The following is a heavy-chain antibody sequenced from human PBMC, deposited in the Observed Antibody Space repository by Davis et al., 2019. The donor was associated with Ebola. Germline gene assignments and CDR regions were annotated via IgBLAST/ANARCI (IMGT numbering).Heavy chain of an antibody. V-gene: IGHV1-69*04. CDR2: IIPIFGLV. CDR3: ARGGGCSSTTCVNWFDP. Sequence: SVKVSCKASGGTFSSDAISWVRQAPGQGLEWMGRIIPIFGLVNYAQNFQGRVTITADKSPSTAYMELSSLRSEDTAVYYCARGGGCSSTTCVNWFDPWGQGTLVTVSS. D-gene: IGHD2-2*01. J-gene: IGHJ5*02. CDR1: GGTFSSDA.